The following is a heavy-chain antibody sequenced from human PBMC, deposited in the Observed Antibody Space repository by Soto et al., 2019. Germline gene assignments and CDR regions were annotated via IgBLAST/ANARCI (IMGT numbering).Heavy chain of an antibody. Sequence: ASVKVSCKASGYTFTSYYMHWVRQAPGQGLEWMGIINPSGGSTSYAQKFQGRVTMTRDTSTSTVYMELSSLRSEDTAVYYCARTYYDILTGYSPYYFDYWGQGTLVNVSS. V-gene: IGHV1-46*03. D-gene: IGHD3-9*01. CDR2: INPSGGST. J-gene: IGHJ4*02. CDR1: GYTFTSYY. CDR3: ARTYYDILTGYSPYYFDY.